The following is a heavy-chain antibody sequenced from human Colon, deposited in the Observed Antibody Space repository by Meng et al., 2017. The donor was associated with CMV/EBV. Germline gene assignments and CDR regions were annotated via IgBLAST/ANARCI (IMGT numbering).Heavy chain of an antibody. D-gene: IGHD6-13*01. Sequence: ASVKVSCKASGYTFTSYYMHWVRQAPGQGLEWMGIINPSGGSTSYAQKFQGRVTMTRDTSTSTVYMELSSLRSEDTAVYYCARGTLLIAAAGAVDYRGQGTLVTVSS. CDR3: ARGTLLIAAAGAVDY. V-gene: IGHV1-46*01. J-gene: IGHJ4*02. CDR2: INPSGGST. CDR1: GYTFTSYY.